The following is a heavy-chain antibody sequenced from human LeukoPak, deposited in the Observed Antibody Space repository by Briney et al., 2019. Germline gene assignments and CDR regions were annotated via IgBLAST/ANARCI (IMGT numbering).Heavy chain of an antibody. CDR1: GFTFSGYA. CDR2: ISGSGGST. J-gene: IGHJ6*03. CDR3: AKDRSTSGHPSYMDV. V-gene: IGHV3-23*01. Sequence: GGSLRLSCAASGFTFSGYAMSWVRQAPGKGLEWVSAISGSGGSTYYADSVKGRFTISRDNSKNTLYLQMNSLRAEDTAVYYCAKDRSTSGHPSYMDVWGKGTTVTVSS.